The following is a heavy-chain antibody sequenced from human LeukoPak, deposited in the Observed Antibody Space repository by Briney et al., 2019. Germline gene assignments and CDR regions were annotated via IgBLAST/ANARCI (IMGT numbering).Heavy chain of an antibody. CDR2: IIPIFGTA. Sequence: SVKVSCKASGGTFSSYAISWVRQAPGQGLEWMGGIIPIFGTANYAQKFQGRVTITTDESTSTAYTEPSSLRSEDTAVYYCARAGYYDSSGYNDYWGQGTLVTVSS. D-gene: IGHD3-22*01. V-gene: IGHV1-69*05. J-gene: IGHJ4*02. CDR1: GGTFSSYA. CDR3: ARAGYYDSSGYNDY.